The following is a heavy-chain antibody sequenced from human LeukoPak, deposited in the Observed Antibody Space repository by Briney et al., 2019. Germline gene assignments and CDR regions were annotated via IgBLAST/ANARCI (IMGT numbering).Heavy chain of an antibody. V-gene: IGHV3-21*01. CDR2: ISSRSSYR. CDR3: AIRDASGTMIVVGYTDYYFDY. J-gene: IGHJ4*02. D-gene: IGHD3-22*01. Sequence: KPGGSLRLSCAASGFTFSSYSMNWVRQAPGKGLEWVSSISSRSSYRYYADSVKGRFTISRDNAKNSLYLQMNSLRAEDTAVYYCAIRDASGTMIVVGYTDYYFDYWGQGTLVTVSS. CDR1: GFTFSSYS.